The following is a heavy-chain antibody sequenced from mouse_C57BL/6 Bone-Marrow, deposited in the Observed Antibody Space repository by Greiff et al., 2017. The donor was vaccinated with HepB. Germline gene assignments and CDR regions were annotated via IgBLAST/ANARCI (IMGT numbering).Heavy chain of an antibody. V-gene: IGHV1-4*01. CDR2: ITPSSGYT. Sequence: VQLQQSGAELARPGASVKMSCKASGYTFTSYTMHWVKQRPGQGLEWIGYITPSSGYTKYNQKFKDKATLTADKSSSTAYMQLSSLTSEDSAVYYCARAITTVVATPPSWYFDVWGTGTTVTVSS. CDR1: GYTFTSYT. D-gene: IGHD1-1*01. J-gene: IGHJ1*03. CDR3: ARAITTVVATPPSWYFDV.